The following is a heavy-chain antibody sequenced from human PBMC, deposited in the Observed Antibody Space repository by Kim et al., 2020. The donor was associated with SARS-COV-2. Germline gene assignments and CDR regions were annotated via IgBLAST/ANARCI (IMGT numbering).Heavy chain of an antibody. V-gene: IGHV3-9*01. J-gene: IGHJ6*02. CDR3: ARTQGIIYYARGMDV. D-gene: IGHD3-22*01. Sequence: ADAVKGRFTISRDNAKNLLYLQMNSLRPEDTALYYCARTQGIIYYARGMDVWGQGTTVTVSS.